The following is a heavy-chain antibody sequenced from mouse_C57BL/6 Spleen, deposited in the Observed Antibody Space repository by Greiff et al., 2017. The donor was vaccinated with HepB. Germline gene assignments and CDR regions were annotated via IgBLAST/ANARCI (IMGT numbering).Heavy chain of an antibody. D-gene: IGHD1-1*01. CDR3: ARKGYYGSSYVGSAMDY. J-gene: IGHJ4*01. CDR2: INTNNGGT. V-gene: IGHV1-26*01. Sequence: EVQLQQSGPELVKPGASVKISCKASGYTFTDYYMNWVKQSHGKSLEWIGDINTNNGGTSYNQKFKGKATLTVDKSSSTAYMELRSLTSEDSAVYYCARKGYYGSSYVGSAMDYWGQGTSVTVSS. CDR1: GYTFTDYY.